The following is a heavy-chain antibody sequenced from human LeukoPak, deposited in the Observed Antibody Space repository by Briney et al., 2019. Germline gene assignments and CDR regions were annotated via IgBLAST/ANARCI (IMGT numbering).Heavy chain of an antibody. CDR3: ARGVTGDFDY. D-gene: IGHD7-27*01. V-gene: IGHV1-8*02. CDR1: GYTFTDYY. Sequence: ASVKVSCKASGYTFTDYYMHWVRQAPGQGLEWMGWMNPNSGNTGYAQKFQGRVTMTRNTSISTAYMELSSLRSEDTAVYYCARGVTGDFDYWGQGTLVTVSS. J-gene: IGHJ4*02. CDR2: MNPNSGNT.